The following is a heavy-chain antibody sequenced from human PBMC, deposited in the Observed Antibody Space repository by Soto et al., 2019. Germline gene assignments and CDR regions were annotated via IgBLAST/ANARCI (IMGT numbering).Heavy chain of an antibody. CDR2: IKPDGSEQ. CDR3: ARGNWNYYYGFDV. J-gene: IGHJ6*02. D-gene: IGHD1-20*01. V-gene: IGHV3-7*01. Sequence: EVQLVESGGGLVQPGGSLRLSCAASEFTFDKYYMTWVRQAPGKGPEWVANIKPDGSEQYYVDSVKGRFTISRDNANNSLYLQMNSLRADDTAVYFCARGNWNYYYGFDVWGQGTTVTVSS. CDR1: EFTFDKYY.